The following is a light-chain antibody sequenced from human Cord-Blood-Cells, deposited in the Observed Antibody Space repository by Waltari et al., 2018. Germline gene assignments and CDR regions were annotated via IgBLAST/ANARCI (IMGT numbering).Light chain of an antibody. CDR2: KVS. CDR1: QSLVYSDGNTY. V-gene: IGKV2-30*01. J-gene: IGKJ1*01. CDR3: MQGTHWPWT. Sequence: DVVMTQSPLSLPVTLGQPASISCRSSQSLVYSDGNTYLNWFPQRPGQSPRRLIYKVSTRDSGVPDRFSGSGSGTDFTLKISRVEAEDVGVYYCMQGTHWPWTFGQGTKVEIK.